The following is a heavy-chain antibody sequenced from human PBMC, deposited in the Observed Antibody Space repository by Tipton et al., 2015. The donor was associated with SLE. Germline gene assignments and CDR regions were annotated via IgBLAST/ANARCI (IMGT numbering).Heavy chain of an antibody. D-gene: IGHD4-11*01. CDR3: ARVDWDSNNLPMDV. CDR2: IYTSGST. J-gene: IGHJ6*03. Sequence: TLSLTCTVSGGSISSGSYYWSWIRQPAGKGLEWIGRIYTSGSTNYNTSLKSRVTISVDTSKNQFSLKLSSVTAADTAVYYCARVDWDSNNLPMDVWGKGTTVTVSS. CDR1: GGSISSGSYY. V-gene: IGHV4-61*02.